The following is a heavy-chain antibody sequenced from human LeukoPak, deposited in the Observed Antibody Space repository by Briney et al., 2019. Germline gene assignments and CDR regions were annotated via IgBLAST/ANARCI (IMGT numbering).Heavy chain of an antibody. D-gene: IGHD3-10*01. CDR2: IYYSGST. CDR1: GGSISSYY. Sequence: PSETLSLTCTVSGGSISSYYWSWIRQPPGKGLEWIGYIYYSGSTNYNPSLKSRVTISVDTSKNQFSLKLSSVTAADTAVYYCARDRWGGSDCGQGTLVTVSS. CDR3: ARDRWGGSD. J-gene: IGHJ4*02. V-gene: IGHV4-59*01.